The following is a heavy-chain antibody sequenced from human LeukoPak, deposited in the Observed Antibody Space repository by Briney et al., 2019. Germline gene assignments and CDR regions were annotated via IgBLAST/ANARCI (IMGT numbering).Heavy chain of an antibody. V-gene: IGHV4-30-4*01. J-gene: IGHJ5*02. CDR2: ICYGGNT. CDR3: ARALYWFDP. CDR1: GGSISSANYC. Sequence: PSETLSLTCSVSGGSISSANYCWSWIRQPPAKGLEWIGYICYGGNTYYSPSLKSRVTISVDTSKNQFSLNLTSVTAADTAVYYCARALYWFDPWGQGTLVAVSS.